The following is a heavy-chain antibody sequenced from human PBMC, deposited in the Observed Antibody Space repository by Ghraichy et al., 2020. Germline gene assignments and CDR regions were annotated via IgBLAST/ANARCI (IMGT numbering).Heavy chain of an antibody. Sequence: SETLSLTCVVSSFPITSRYYWGWIRQTPGKGLQWIGSISHNGDTYYNPSLKSRLTISIDTSESQFSLRLSSLTAADTAVYYCARVSYAFWGTSYYYYYMDVWGKGTTVTVSS. CDR2: ISHNGDT. CDR1: SFPITSRYY. CDR3: ARVSYAFWGTSYYYYYMDV. J-gene: IGHJ6*03. V-gene: IGHV4-38-2*01. D-gene: IGHD3/OR15-3a*01.